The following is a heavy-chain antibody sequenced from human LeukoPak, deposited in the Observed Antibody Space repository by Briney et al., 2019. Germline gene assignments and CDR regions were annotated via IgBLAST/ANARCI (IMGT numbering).Heavy chain of an antibody. V-gene: IGHV3-11*01. J-gene: IGHJ4*02. D-gene: IGHD6-6*01. Sequence: LSLTCTVSGGSISPYYWSWIRQAPGKGLEWVSYISSSGSTIYYADSVKGRFTISRDNAKNSLYLQMNSLRAEDTAVYYCAREGSSSYYFDYWGQGTLVTVSS. CDR3: AREGSSSYYFDY. CDR1: GGSISPYY. CDR2: ISSSGSTI.